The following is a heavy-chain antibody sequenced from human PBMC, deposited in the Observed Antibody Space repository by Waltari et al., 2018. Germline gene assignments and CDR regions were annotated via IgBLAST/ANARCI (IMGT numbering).Heavy chain of an antibody. CDR3: AREVLVVTEWSYFDY. CDR2: IIPILGIA. D-gene: IGHD2-15*01. Sequence: QVQLVQSGAEVKKPGSSVKVSCKASGGTFSSYAISWVLQAPGQGLEWMGRIIPILGIANYAQKFQGRVTITADKSTSTAYMELSSLRSEDTAVYYCAREVLVVTEWSYFDYWGQGTLVTVSS. CDR1: GGTFSSYA. V-gene: IGHV1-69*04. J-gene: IGHJ4*02.